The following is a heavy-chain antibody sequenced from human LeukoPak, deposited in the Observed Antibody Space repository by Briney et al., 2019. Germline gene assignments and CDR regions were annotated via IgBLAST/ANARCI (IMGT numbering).Heavy chain of an antibody. Sequence: GGSLRLSCSASGVTFSNYAMXXVRQAPGKXXXXXSLIGNXGSTYYADSVKGRFTISRENSKNTVYLQMNSLRVEDTAVYYCAKRAEYDTSGYYGYWGQGTLVTVSS. D-gene: IGHD3-22*01. CDR1: GVTFSNYA. CDR2: IGNXGST. V-gene: IGHV3-23*01. CDR3: AKRAEYDTSGYYGY. J-gene: IGHJ4*02.